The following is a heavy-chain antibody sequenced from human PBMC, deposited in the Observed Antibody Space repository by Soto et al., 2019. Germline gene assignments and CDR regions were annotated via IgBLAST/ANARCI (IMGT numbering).Heavy chain of an antibody. J-gene: IGHJ3*02. CDR2: ILVDGRT. CDR3: AKATETGGGGFDI. CDR1: GFICSSYD. Sequence: PGGSLRLSCGVSGFICSSYDMSWVGQAPGKGLEWVSTILVDGRTFYVATVKGRFTISRHSSQDTVYLQRNSLTAGRTALYYCAKATETGGGGFDIGGQGTMVTVSS. V-gene: IGHV3-23*01. D-gene: IGHD2-8*02.